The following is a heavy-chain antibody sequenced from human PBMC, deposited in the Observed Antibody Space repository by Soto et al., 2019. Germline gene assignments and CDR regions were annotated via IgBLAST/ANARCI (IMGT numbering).Heavy chain of an antibody. V-gene: IGHV3-23*01. CDR1: GFTFSSYA. CDR2: ISGYGGST. D-gene: IGHD6-6*01. Sequence: EVQLLESGGGLVQPGGSLRLSCAASGFTFSSYAMSWVLQAPGKGLEWVSTISGYGGSTYYADSVKGRFTISRDNSKNTLYLQMNSLRAEVTAVYYCAILAVRQILDYWGQGTLVTVSS. CDR3: AILAVRQILDY. J-gene: IGHJ4*02.